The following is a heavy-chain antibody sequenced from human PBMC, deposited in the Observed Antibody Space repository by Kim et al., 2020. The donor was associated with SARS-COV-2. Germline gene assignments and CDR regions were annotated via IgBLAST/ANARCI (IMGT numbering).Heavy chain of an antibody. D-gene: IGHD3-10*01. CDR1: GFTFSTYA. CDR3: AKVPLWFGELSAPPLYS. CDR2: ISRSADYT. V-gene: IGHV3-23*01. Sequence: GGSLRLSCAASGFTFSTYAMSWVRQAPGKGLEWVSAISRSADYTYYADSVKGRFTISRDNSKNTVYLQVNSLRAEDTALYYCAKVPLWFGELSAPPLYSCGQGTLVTLSS. J-gene: IGHJ4*02.